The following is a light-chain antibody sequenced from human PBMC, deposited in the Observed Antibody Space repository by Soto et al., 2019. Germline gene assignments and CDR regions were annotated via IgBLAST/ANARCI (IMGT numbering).Light chain of an antibody. CDR3: SSYACSNYVVV. Sequence: QSALTQPPSASGSPGQSVTISCTGTSSDVGGYNYVSWYQQHPGKAPKLMIYEVSKRPSGVPDRFSGSESGNTASLTVCGLEGEEEADYYCSSYACSNYVVVFGGWTKLTVL. J-gene: IGLJ2*01. CDR1: SSDVGGYNY. V-gene: IGLV2-8*01. CDR2: EVS.